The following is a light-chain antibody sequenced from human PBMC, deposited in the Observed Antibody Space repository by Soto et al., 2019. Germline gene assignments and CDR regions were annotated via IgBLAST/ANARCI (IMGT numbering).Light chain of an antibody. CDR1: QSVSSN. J-gene: IGKJ2*01. CDR2: GAS. Sequence: LMTQSPATLSVSPGERATLSCMASQSVSSNVAWYQQIPGQTPRLLIYGASTRATTIPVRVSGSGSGTEVTLTISSLQSEDFAVYYCHQYDDGPYTFGQGTKVDIK. CDR3: HQYDDGPYT. V-gene: IGKV3-15*01.